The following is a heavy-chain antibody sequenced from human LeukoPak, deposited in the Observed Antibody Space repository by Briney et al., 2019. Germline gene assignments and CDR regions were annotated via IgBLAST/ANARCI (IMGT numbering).Heavy chain of an antibody. CDR3: ARGSDFVWGSYRPYFDY. CDR2: ISGSTSYI. V-gene: IGHV3-21*01. J-gene: IGHJ4*02. D-gene: IGHD3-16*02. CDR1: ALTFRTYS. Sequence: GGSLRLSCVASALTFRTYSMHWLRQAPGKGLEWVSSISGSTSYIYRADSVRGRFTISRDNAKNSLNLQMNSLRAEDTAVYYCARGSDFVWGSYRPYFDYWGQGTLVTVSS.